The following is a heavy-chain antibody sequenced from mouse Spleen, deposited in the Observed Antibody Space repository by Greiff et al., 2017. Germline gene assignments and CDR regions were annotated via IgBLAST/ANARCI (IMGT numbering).Heavy chain of an antibody. CDR2: INPSNGRT. CDR1: GYTFTSYW. V-gene: IGHV1S81*02. CDR3: ARVLRFYAMDY. Sequence: QVQLKQPGAELVKPGASVKLSCKASGYTFTSYWMHWVKQRPGQGLEWIGEINPSNGRTNYNEKFKSKATLTVDKSSSTAYMQLSSLTSEDSAVYYCARVLRFYAMDYWGQGTSVTVSS. J-gene: IGHJ4*01. D-gene: IGHD1-1*01.